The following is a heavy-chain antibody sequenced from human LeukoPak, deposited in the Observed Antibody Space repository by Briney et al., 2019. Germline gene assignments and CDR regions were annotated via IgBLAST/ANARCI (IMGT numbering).Heavy chain of an antibody. CDR1: GGSISTYN. CDR3: VRGSTHDY. D-gene: IGHD1-26*01. V-gene: IGHV4-59*07. CDR2: IYVSGPT. J-gene: IGHJ4*02. Sequence: ADTLSLTCTISGGSISTYNWSWIRQPPGKGLEWIGYIYVSGPTDNTPSLKSRVTLSVARSENQFFLKLTSVTAADTAVYYCVRGSTHDYWGQGTLVTVSS.